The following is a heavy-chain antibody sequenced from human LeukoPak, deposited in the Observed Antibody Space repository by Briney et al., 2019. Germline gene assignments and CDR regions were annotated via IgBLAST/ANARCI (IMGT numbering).Heavy chain of an antibody. J-gene: IGHJ4*02. CDR1: GFTFSSYW. V-gene: IGHV3-74*01. CDR2: INSDGSST. CDR3: ARSLGSSGYQDY. Sequence: PGGSLRLSCAASGFTFSSYWMHWVRRAPGKGLVWVSRINSDGSSTSYADSVKGRFTISRDNAKNTVYLQMNSLRAEDTAVYYCARSLGSSGYQDYWGQGTLVTVSS. D-gene: IGHD3-22*01.